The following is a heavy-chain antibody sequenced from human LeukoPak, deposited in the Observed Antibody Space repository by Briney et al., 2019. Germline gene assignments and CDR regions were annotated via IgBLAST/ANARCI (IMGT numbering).Heavy chain of an antibody. CDR1: GFTFSSYA. Sequence: GGSLRLSCAASGFTFSSYAIHWVRQAPGNGLEYVSAISSNGGSTYYANSVKGRFTISRDNSKNTLYLQMGSLRAEDMAVYYCARGRGLYCSSTSCSSFDYWGQGTLVTVSS. CDR2: ISSNGGST. J-gene: IGHJ4*02. D-gene: IGHD2-2*01. CDR3: ARGRGLYCSSTSCSSFDY. V-gene: IGHV3-64*01.